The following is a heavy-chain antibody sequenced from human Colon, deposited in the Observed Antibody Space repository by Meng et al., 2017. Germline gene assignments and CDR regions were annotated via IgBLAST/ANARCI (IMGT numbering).Heavy chain of an antibody. J-gene: IGHJ2*01. V-gene: IGHV3-23*01. CDR2: ISRSGGNT. CDR3: AKSGSSSWYWFFDI. D-gene: IGHD2-2*01. CDR1: GFTFSNYA. Sequence: GGSLRLSCAVSGFTFSNYAMSWVRQAPGKGLECVSGISRSGGNTSYADSVKGRFIISRDNSKGTLYLQMNSLRAEDTAVYYCAKSGSSSWYWFFDILGHGTLVTVSS.